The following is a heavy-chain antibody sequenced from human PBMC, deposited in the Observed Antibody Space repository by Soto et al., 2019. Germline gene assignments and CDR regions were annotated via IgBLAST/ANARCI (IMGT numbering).Heavy chain of an antibody. CDR3: AKDRVGYYVSEDYYSYGTDV. CDR2: ISGSGGST. CDR1: GFTFSSYA. V-gene: IGHV3-23*01. Sequence: GGSVRLSCAASGFTFSSYAMSWVRQAPGKGLEWVSAISGSGGSTHYADSVKGRFTISRDNSKNTLYLQMNSLRAEDTAVYYCAKDRVGYYVSEDYYSYGTDVCVPVPTVTDSS. D-gene: IGHD3-10*01. J-gene: IGHJ6*02.